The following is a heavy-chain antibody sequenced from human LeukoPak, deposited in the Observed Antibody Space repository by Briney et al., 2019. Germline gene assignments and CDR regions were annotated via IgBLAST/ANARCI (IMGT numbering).Heavy chain of an antibody. Sequence: GASVKVSCTVSGYTLTELSMHWVRQAPGKGLAWMGGFDPEDGETIYAQKFQGRVTMTEDTSTDTAYMELSSLRSEDTAVYYCATGIPPEGLNDYWGQGTLVTVSS. D-gene: IGHD2-2*02. CDR1: GYTLTELS. CDR2: FDPEDGET. V-gene: IGHV1-24*01. CDR3: ATGIPPEGLNDY. J-gene: IGHJ4*02.